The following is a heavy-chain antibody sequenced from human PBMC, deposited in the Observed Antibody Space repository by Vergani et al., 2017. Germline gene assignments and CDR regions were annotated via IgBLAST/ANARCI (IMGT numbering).Heavy chain of an antibody. Sequence: QVQLQESGPGLVKPSETLSLTCTVSGGSVSSYYWSWIRQPSGKGLEWIGYIYYSGSTNYHPSLKSRVTMSVDTTKNQFSLKLSSVTVADTAVYYWARGLTTVTTENFDYWGQGTLVTVSS. D-gene: IGHD4-17*01. CDR3: ARGLTTVTTENFDY. V-gene: IGHV4-59*02. J-gene: IGHJ4*02. CDR2: IYYSGST. CDR1: GGSVSSYY.